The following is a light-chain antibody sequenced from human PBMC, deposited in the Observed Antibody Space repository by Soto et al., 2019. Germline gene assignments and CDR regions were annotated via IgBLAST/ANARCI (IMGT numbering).Light chain of an antibody. CDR1: QSISTF. Sequence: DIQMTQSPSTLSASIGDRVTITCRAGQSISTFLAWYQQKPGKAPQILIYDASKLEPGVPSRLSGGGSGTQFTLTISSLQPDDFATYYCQQYDTYPLTFGGGTKVDIK. CDR2: DAS. CDR3: QQYDTYPLT. V-gene: IGKV1-5*01. J-gene: IGKJ4*01.